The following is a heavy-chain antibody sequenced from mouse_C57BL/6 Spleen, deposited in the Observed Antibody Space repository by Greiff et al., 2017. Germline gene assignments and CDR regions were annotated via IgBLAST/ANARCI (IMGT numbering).Heavy chain of an antibody. CDR1: GYAFSSYW. J-gene: IGHJ1*03. D-gene: IGHD1-1*01. V-gene: IGHV1-80*01. CDR3: ARSEDYGSRSDDWYFDV. CDR2: IYPGDGDT. Sequence: VQLQQSGAELVKPGASVKISCKASGYAFSSYWMNWVKQRPGKGLEWIGQIYPGDGDTNYNGKFKGKATLTADKSSSTAYMQLSSLTSEDSAVYFCARSEDYGSRSDDWYFDVWGTGTTVTVSS.